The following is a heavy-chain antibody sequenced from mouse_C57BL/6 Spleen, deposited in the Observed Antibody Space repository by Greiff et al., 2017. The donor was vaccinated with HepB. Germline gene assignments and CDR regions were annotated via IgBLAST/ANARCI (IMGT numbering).Heavy chain of an antibody. Sequence: QVQLQQPGAELVRPGSSVKLSCKASGYTFTSYWMHWVKQRPIQGLEWIGNIDPSDSETHYNQKFKDKATLTVDKSSSTAYMQLSSLTSEDSAVYYCARCYSNHWYFDVWGTGTTVTVSS. CDR1: GYTFTSYW. CDR3: ARCYSNHWYFDV. CDR2: IDPSDSET. V-gene: IGHV1-52*01. D-gene: IGHD2-5*01. J-gene: IGHJ1*03.